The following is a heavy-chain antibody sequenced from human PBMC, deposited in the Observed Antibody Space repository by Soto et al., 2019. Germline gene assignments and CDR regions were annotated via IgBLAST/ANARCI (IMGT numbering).Heavy chain of an antibody. CDR3: AKDAYRASSGYYDY. J-gene: IGHJ4*02. D-gene: IGHD3-22*01. CDR1: GFTFSSYG. Sequence: QVQLVESGGGVVQPGRSLRLYCAASGFTFSSYGMHWVRQAPGKGLEWVAVISYDGSNKYYADSVKGRFTISRDNSKNTLYLQMNSLRAEDTAVYYCAKDAYRASSGYYDYWGQGTLVTVSS. CDR2: ISYDGSNK. V-gene: IGHV3-30*18.